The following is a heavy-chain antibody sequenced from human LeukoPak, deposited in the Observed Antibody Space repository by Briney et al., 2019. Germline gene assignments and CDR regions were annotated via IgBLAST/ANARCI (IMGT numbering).Heavy chain of an antibody. V-gene: IGHV4-39*07. Sequence: SETLSLTCTVSGGSITSGSYYWGRVRQPPGKGLVWIGFMYYSGSTYYNPSLKSRVTMSVDTSKNQFSLRLSSVTAADTAVYYCARFPLEPYTSGAIDYWGQGTLVTVSS. J-gene: IGHJ4*02. CDR2: MYYSGST. CDR3: ARFPLEPYTSGAIDY. CDR1: GGSITSGSYY. D-gene: IGHD6-19*01.